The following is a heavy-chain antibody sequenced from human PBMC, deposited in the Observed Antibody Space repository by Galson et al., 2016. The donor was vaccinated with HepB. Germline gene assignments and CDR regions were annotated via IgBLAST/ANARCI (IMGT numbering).Heavy chain of an antibody. CDR3: ARAQHHVLRFLEWLLWSAFDI. V-gene: IGHV3-74*01. CDR2: IKNDGSST. J-gene: IGHJ3*02. Sequence: FLRLSCAASGFTFSTYWMHWVRQAPGKGLVWVARIKNDGSSTSYADSVKGRFTISRDNAKNTLYLQMNSLRAEDTAVYYCARAQHHVLRFLEWLLWSAFDIWGQGTIVTVSS. D-gene: IGHD3-3*01. CDR1: GFTFSTYW.